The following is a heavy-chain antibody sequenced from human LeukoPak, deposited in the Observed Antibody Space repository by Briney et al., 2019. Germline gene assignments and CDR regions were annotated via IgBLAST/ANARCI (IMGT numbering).Heavy chain of an antibody. CDR1: GGSFSGYY. D-gene: IGHD3-16*02. CDR2: INHSGTT. J-gene: IGHJ5*02. V-gene: IGHV4-34*01. Sequence: SETLSLTCAVYGGSFSGYYWSWIRQPPGKGLEWIGEINHSGTTNYNPSLKSRVTMSVDTSKNQFSLKLSSVTAADTAVYYCARDRLGYDYVWGSYRHNWFDPWGQGTLVTVSS. CDR3: ARDRLGYDYVWGSYRHNWFDP.